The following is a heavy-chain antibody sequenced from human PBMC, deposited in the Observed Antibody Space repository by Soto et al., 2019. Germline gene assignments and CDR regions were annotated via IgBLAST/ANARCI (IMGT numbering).Heavy chain of an antibody. V-gene: IGHV3-53*01. Sequence: EERLVQSGGGLVQPGGSLRLSCAASGFSVGGNYMSWVGQAPGKGLELVSLIYSGGNPFYADSMKGRFTLSRDNSNNMLYLQMDSLRAEDTAVYYCARGPNSDCWGQGTLVIVSS. CDR2: IYSGGNP. CDR1: GFSVGGNY. J-gene: IGHJ4*02. D-gene: IGHD2-21*01. CDR3: ARGPNSDC.